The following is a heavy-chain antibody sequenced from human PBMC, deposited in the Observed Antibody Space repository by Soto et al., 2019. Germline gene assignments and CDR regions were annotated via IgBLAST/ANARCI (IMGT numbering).Heavy chain of an antibody. CDR2: ISSNGGST. D-gene: IGHD2-2*02. V-gene: IGHV3-64D*06. J-gene: IGHJ6*02. CDR3: VKDGGVLVPADINYYGMYV. Sequence: RQAPGKGLEDLSAISSNGGSTYYADSLKGRFTISRDNSKNTLYLQMSSLRAEDTAVYYCVKDGGVLVPADINYYGMYVWSQRATVPVSS.